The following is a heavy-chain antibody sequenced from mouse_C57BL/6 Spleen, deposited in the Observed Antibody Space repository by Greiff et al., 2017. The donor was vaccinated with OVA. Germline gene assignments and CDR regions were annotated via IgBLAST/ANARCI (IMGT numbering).Heavy chain of an antibody. V-gene: IGHV1-18*01. D-gene: IGHD1-1*01. CDR1: GYTFTDYN. J-gene: IGHJ1*03. Sequence: VQLKQSGPELVKPGASVKIPCKASGYTFTDYNMDWVKQSHGKSLEWIGDINPNNGGTIYNQKFKGKATLTVDKSSSTAYMELRSLTSEDTAVYYCARGDYYYGSSPLWYFDVWGTGTTVTVSS. CDR2: INPNNGGT. CDR3: ARGDYYYGSSPLWYFDV.